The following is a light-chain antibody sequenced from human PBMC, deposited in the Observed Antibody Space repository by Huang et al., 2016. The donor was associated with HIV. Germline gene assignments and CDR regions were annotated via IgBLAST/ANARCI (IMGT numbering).Light chain of an antibody. J-gene: IGKJ4*01. V-gene: IGKV1-39*01. CDR3: QQTSSVPLT. CDR2: AAS. Sequence: DIQMTQSPSSLSASVGDRISITCRASPTISTFLNWYQQKPGKAPKLLIYAASNLQSGVSSRFSGTGSGTLFTLTVTGLLPDDFATYFCQQTSSVPLTFGGGTKVEMK. CDR1: PTISTF.